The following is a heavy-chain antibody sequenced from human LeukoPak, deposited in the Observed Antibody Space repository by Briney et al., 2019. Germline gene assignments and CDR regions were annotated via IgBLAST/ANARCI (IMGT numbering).Heavy chain of an antibody. CDR2: IYSGGST. CDR3: ARSYCSGATRYPILFDN. CDR1: GFTVSSSY. V-gene: IGHV3-53*01. J-gene: IGHJ4*02. Sequence: GGSLRLSCAASGFTVSSSYMSWVRQAPGKGLEWVSVIYSGGSTYYADSVKGRFTISRDSSENTLYLQMNSLRAEDTAFYYCARSYCSGATRYPILFDNWGQGTLVTVSS. D-gene: IGHD2-15*01.